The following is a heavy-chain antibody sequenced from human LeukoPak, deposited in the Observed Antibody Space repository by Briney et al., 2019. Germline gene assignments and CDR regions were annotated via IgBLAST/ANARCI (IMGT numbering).Heavy chain of an antibody. Sequence: GGSLRLSCAASGFTFSNAWMSWVHQAPGKGLEWVGRIKSKTDGGTTDYAAPVKGRFTISRVDSKNTLYLQMNSLKTEDTAVYYCTTEYDYVWGSYRYTGDYWGQGTLVTVSS. J-gene: IGHJ4*02. V-gene: IGHV3-15*01. CDR2: IKSKTDGGTT. CDR3: TTEYDYVWGSYRYTGDY. D-gene: IGHD3-16*02. CDR1: GFTFSNAW.